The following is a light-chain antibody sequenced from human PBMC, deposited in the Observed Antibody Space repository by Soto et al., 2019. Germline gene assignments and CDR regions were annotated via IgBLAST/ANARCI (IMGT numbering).Light chain of an antibody. Sequence: LVFSRSPATLSLTPREIATPSCRASQSVSSYLAWYQQKPGQAPRLLIYDASNRATGIPARFSGSGSGTDFTLTISSLEPEDFAVYYCQQRSNWITFGQGTRLEIK. J-gene: IGKJ5*01. CDR2: DAS. V-gene: IGKV3-11*01. CDR1: QSVSSY. CDR3: QQRSNWIT.